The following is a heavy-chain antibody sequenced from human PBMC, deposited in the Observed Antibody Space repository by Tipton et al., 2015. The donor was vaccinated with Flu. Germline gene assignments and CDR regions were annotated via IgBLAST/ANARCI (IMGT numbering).Heavy chain of an antibody. CDR1: GGSISGYY. Sequence: TLSLTCTVSGGSISGYYWSWIRQPPGKGLEWVGSILYRGSTYYNPALRSRISISMDASRNQFSLEMTSLTAADTAIYFCAGEQGGWFDLWGQGTLVSVSS. J-gene: IGHJ5*02. CDR3: AGEQGGWFDL. CDR2: ILYRGST. V-gene: IGHV4-59*12. D-gene: IGHD2-15*01.